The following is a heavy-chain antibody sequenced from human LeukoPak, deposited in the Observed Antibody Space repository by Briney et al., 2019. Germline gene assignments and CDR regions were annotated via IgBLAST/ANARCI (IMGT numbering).Heavy chain of an antibody. CDR1: GGSISSYY. D-gene: IGHD6-13*01. V-gene: IGHV4-59*12. J-gene: IGHJ4*02. CDR2: IYHSGDT. Sequence: PSETLSLTCTVSGGSISSYYWSWIRQAPGRGLEWIGYIYHSGDTYSNPSLKGRATVSMDRSKNQFSLNLSSVTAADTAVYYCARLIAADPQLDCWGQGTLVTVSS. CDR3: ARLIAADPQLDC.